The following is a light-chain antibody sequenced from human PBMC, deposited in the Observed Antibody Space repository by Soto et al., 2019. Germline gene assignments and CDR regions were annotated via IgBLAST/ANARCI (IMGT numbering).Light chain of an antibody. J-gene: IGLJ1*01. Sequence: QSVLTQPPSVSAAPGQKVTISCSGSSSNVGNNYVSWYRHLPGTAPKLLIYDNNKRASGIPDRFSDSKSGTSATLGITGLQTGDEADYYCGTWDSSLSAYVFGSGTKLTVL. CDR2: DNN. CDR1: SSNVGNNY. CDR3: GTWDSSLSAYV. V-gene: IGLV1-51*01.